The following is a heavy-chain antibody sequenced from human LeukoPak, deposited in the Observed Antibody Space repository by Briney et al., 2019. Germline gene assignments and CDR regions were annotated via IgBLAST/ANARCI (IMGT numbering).Heavy chain of an antibody. CDR1: GGSFSGYY. V-gene: IGHV4-34*01. J-gene: IGHJ4*02. CDR2: INHSGST. Sequence: SETLSLTCAVYGGSFSGYYWSWIRQPPGKGLEWIGEINHSGSTNYNPSLKSRVTISVDTSKNQFSLKLSSVTAADTAVYYCARGFYDSSGYYLGGTAVDYWGQGTLVTVSS. CDR3: ARGFYDSSGYYLGGTAVDY. D-gene: IGHD3-22*01.